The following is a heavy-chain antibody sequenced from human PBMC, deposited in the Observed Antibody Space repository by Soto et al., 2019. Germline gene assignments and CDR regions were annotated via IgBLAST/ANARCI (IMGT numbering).Heavy chain of an antibody. D-gene: IGHD6-6*01. CDR2: INPSGGST. J-gene: IGHJ6*03. CDR3: ARGESSSPLSYYYYRNV. CDR1: GYTFTSYY. V-gene: IGHV1-46*03. Sequence: QVQLVQSGAEVKKPGASVKVSCKASGYTFTSYYMHWVRQAPGQGLEWMGIINPSGGSTSYAQKVQGRVTMTRDMSTSTVDMELSSLRSEDTAAYYCARGESSSPLSYYYYRNVWGKGTTVTVAS.